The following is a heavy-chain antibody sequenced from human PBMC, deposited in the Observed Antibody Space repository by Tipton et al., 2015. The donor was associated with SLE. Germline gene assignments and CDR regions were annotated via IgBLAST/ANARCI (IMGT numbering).Heavy chain of an antibody. V-gene: IGHV3-30*02. CDR1: GFTFSSYG. CDR2: IRYDGSNK. Sequence: SLRLSCAASGFTFSSYGMHWVRQAPGKGLEWVAFIRYDGSNKYYADSVKGRFTISRDNSKNTLYLQMNSLRAEDTAVYYCATTRLYSSGPVGHWGQGTLVTVSS. J-gene: IGHJ4*02. CDR3: ATTRLYSSGPVGH. D-gene: IGHD6-19*01.